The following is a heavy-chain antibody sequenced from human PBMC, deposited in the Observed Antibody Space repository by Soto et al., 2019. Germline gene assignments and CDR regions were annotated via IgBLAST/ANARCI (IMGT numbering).Heavy chain of an antibody. V-gene: IGHV4-31*03. D-gene: IGHD3-3*01. Sequence: SETLSLTCTVSGGSISSGGYYWSWIRQHPGKGLEWIGYIYYSGSTYYNPSLKSRVTVSVDTSKNQFSLKLSSVTAADTAVYYCARAVIRITIFGVVIPEDENWFDPWGQGTLVTVSS. CDR3: ARAVIRITIFGVVIPEDENWFDP. CDR1: GGSISSGGYY. J-gene: IGHJ5*02. CDR2: IYYSGST.